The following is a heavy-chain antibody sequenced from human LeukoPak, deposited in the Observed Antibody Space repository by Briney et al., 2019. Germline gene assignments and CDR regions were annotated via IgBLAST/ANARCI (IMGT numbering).Heavy chain of an antibody. CDR1: GFTFSSYG. D-gene: IGHD4-23*01. CDR2: ISNDGSNE. CDR3: AKVNSGITYYYYGMDV. J-gene: IGHJ6*02. Sequence: GGSLRLSCAASGFTFSSYGMHWVRQAPGKGLEWVALISNDGSNEYYADSVKGRFTISRDNSKNTLYLQMNSLRAEDTAVYYCAKVNSGITYYYYGMDVWGQGTTVTVSS. V-gene: IGHV3-30*18.